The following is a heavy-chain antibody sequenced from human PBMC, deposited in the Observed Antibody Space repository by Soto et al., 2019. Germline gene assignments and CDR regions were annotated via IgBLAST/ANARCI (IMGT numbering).Heavy chain of an antibody. D-gene: IGHD2-2*01. CDR1: GFTFTAHA. J-gene: IGHJ4*02. V-gene: IGHV3-23*01. Sequence: GGSLRLSCATSGFTFTAHAMSWVRQAPGRGLEWVSGISDTGGGTYYADSVKGRFTISRDTSKNTLYLQMDSLRAEDTAVYYCARSSSSWPHYWGQGTLVTVSS. CDR3: ARSSSSWPHY. CDR2: ISDTGGGT.